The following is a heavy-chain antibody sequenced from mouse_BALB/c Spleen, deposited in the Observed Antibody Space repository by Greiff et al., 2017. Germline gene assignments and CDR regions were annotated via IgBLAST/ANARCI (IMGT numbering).Heavy chain of an antibody. D-gene: IGHD2-4*01. Sequence: VHVKQSGAELVKPGASVKLSCTASGFNIKDTYMHWVKQRPEQGLEWIGRIDPANGNTKYDPKFQGKATITADTSSNTAYLQLSSLTSEDTAVYYCARRDYRLYYYAMDYWGQGTSVTVSS. J-gene: IGHJ4*01. CDR3: ARRDYRLYYYAMDY. CDR2: IDPANGNT. V-gene: IGHV14-3*02. CDR1: GFNIKDTY.